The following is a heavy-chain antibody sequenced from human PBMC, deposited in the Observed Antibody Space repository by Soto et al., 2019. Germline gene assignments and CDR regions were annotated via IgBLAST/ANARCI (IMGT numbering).Heavy chain of an antibody. CDR3: ARLRRDIVVVAALYLDH. V-gene: IGHV4-61*01. J-gene: IGHJ4*02. CDR1: GGSVSSGSYH. CDR2: IYYSGST. D-gene: IGHD2-2*01. Sequence: PSETLSLTCTVSGGSVSSGSYHWSWIRQPPGKGLEWIGYIYYSGSTNYTPSLKSRVTISVDTSKNQFSLKLSSVTAADTTVYYCARLRRDIVVVAALYLDHWGQGTLVTVSS.